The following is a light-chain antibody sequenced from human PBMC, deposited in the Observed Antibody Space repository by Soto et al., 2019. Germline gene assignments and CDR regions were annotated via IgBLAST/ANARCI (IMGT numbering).Light chain of an antibody. CDR2: DAS. J-gene: IGKJ5*01. CDR3: QQYDHPPYT. CDR1: QDIGNY. V-gene: IGKV1-33*01. Sequence: DIQMTQSPSSLSASVGDRVTIACQANQDIGNYLNWYQQKPGKAPRLLIYDASNLERGVPSRFSGSGSGTDFSLTVDSLQPEDTATYYCQQYDHPPYTFGQGTRLEIK.